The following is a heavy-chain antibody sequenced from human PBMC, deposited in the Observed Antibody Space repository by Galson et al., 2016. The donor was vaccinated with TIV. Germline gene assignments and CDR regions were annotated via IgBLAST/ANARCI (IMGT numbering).Heavy chain of an antibody. V-gene: IGHV4-4*02. CDR1: GDSIRSSNR. CDR3: ARGPTPRGYYYSLTV. Sequence: LSLTCAVSGDSIRSSNRWTWVRQAPGKGLEWIGDIYHTGSTYYNPSLKSRVTISVDTSNNHFSLKLTSVTAADTAVYYCARGPTPRGYYYSLTVWGRGTTVTVSS. J-gene: IGHJ6*02. D-gene: IGHD3-10*01. CDR2: IYHTGST.